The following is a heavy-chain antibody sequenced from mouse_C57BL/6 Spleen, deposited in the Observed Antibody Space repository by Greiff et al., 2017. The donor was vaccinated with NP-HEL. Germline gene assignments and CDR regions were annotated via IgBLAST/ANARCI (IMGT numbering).Heavy chain of an antibody. CDR3: ARDRGVTTHWYFDV. D-gene: IGHD2-2*01. V-gene: IGHV5-4*01. Sequence: DVKLVESGGGLVKPGGSLKLSCAASGFTFSSYAMSWVRQTPEKRLEWVATISDGGSYTYYPDNVKGRFTISRDNAKNNLYLQMSHLKSEDTAMYYCARDRGVTTHWYFDVWGTGTTVTVSS. CDR2: ISDGGSYT. CDR1: GFTFSSYA. J-gene: IGHJ1*03.